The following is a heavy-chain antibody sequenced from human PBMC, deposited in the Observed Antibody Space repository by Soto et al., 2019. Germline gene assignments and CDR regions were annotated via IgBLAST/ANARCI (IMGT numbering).Heavy chain of an antibody. CDR3: ARDWGVA. CDR2: ISYDGSNK. Sequence: QVQLVESGGGVVQPGRSLRLSCAASGFTFSSYAMHWVRQAPGKGLEWVAVISYDGSNKYYADSVKGRFTISRDNSKNTQYLQMNSLRAEDTAVYYCARDWGVAWGQGTLVTVSS. CDR1: GFTFSSYA. D-gene: IGHD3-16*01. V-gene: IGHV3-30-3*01. J-gene: IGHJ5*02.